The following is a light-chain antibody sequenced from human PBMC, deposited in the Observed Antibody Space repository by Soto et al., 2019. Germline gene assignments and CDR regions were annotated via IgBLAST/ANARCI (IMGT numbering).Light chain of an antibody. CDR1: QDVISN. CDR3: QQYYDWPRT. V-gene: IGKV3-15*01. J-gene: IGKJ1*01. CDR2: GAS. Sequence: ETVMTQSPVTLSVSPGERVTLSCRASQDVISNLAWYQQKRGQAPRVVIYGASTRATGVPDRFSGSGSGTEFTLTITSLQSEDSAMYYCQQYYDWPRTFGRGTNVEIK.